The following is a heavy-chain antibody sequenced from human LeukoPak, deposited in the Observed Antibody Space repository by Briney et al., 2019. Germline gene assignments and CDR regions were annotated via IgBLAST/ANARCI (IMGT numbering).Heavy chain of an antibody. CDR3: GRYCSGVSCYKGLDP. Sequence: GGSLRLSCAASGFTFSNYFMSWVRQAPGKGLAWVSTVTGSGDKTYYADSVKGRFTISRDNSMNTLYLQMNSLRVEVTAVYYCGRYCSGVSCYKGLDPWGQGTLVTVSS. V-gene: IGHV3-23*01. D-gene: IGHD2-15*01. CDR1: GFTFSNYF. J-gene: IGHJ5*02. CDR2: VTGSGDKT.